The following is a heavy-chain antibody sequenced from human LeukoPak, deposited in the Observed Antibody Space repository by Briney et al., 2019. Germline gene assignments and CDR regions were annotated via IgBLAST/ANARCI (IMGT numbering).Heavy chain of an antibody. CDR1: GFTFNKYW. V-gene: IGHV3-11*01. J-gene: IGHJ4*02. CDR2: ISSSGSTI. Sequence: GGSLRLSCAASGFTFNKYWLTWVRQAPGKGLEWVSYISSSGSTIYYADSVKGRFTISRDNAKNSLYLQMNSLRAEDTAVYYCARDGTAMVEIDYWGQGTLVTVSS. CDR3: ARDGTAMVEIDY. D-gene: IGHD5-18*01.